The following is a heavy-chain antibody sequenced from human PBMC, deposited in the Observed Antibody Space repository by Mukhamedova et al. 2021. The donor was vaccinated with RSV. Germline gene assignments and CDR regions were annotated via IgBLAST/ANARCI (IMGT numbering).Heavy chain of an antibody. CDR3: ASCRVVDVDD. J-gene: IGHJ4*02. Sequence: VKGRFTISRDNAKNSLYLQMNSLRAEDTAVYYCASCRVVDVDDWGQGTQVTVSS. D-gene: IGHD3-3*01. V-gene: IGHV3-21*06.